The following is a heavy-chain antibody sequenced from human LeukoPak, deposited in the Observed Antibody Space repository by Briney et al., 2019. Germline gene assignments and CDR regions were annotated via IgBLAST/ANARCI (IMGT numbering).Heavy chain of an antibody. D-gene: IGHD6-19*01. CDR2: ISWNSGSI. V-gene: IGHV3-9*01. J-gene: IGHJ4*02. CDR1: GFTFDDYA. Sequence: GGSLRLSCAASGFTFDDYAMHWVRQAPGKGLEWDSGISWNSGSIGYADSVKGRFTISRDNAKNSLYLQMNSLRAEDTALYYCAKVFRRQQWLVPCFDYWGQGTLVTVSS. CDR3: AKVFRRQQWLVPCFDY.